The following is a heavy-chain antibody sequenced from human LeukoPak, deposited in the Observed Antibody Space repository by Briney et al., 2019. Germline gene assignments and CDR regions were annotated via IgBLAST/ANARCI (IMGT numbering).Heavy chain of an antibody. CDR2: IYSGGST. V-gene: IGHV3-53*01. CDR1: GFTVSSNY. Sequence: RGSLRLSCAASGFTVSSNYMSWVRQAPGKGLEWVSVIYSGGSTYYADSVKGRFTISRDNSKNTLYLQMNSLRAEDTAVYYCARDGPGIAVAGPYYYYYGMDVWGQGTTVTVSS. CDR3: ARDGPGIAVAGPYYYYYGMDV. J-gene: IGHJ6*02. D-gene: IGHD6-19*01.